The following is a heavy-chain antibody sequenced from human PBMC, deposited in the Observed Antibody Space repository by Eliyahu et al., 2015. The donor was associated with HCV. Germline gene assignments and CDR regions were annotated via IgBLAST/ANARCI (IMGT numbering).Heavy chain of an antibody. Sequence: QVQLVESGGGLVKPGGSLRLSCAASGFTFXDXYXSWXRQXPGKGLEWVSYISSSSSYTNYADSVKGRFTISRDNAKNSLYLQMNSLRAEDTAVYYCAREGVVRAAAGRVYYYGMDVWGQGTTVTVSS. D-gene: IGHD6-13*01. CDR3: AREGVVRAAAGRVYYYGMDV. CDR2: ISSSSSYT. CDR1: GFTFXDXY. V-gene: IGHV3-11*05. J-gene: IGHJ6*02.